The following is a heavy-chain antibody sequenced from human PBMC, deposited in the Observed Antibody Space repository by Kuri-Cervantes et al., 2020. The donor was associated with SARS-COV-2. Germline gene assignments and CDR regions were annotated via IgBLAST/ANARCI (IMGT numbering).Heavy chain of an antibody. CDR2: IYYSGST. D-gene: IGHD3-16*01. CDR3: ARVRLCFDY. V-gene: IGHV4-39*01. J-gene: IGHJ4*02. CDR1: GGSISSSSYY. Sequence: ESLKISCTVSGGSISSSSYYWGWIRQPPGKGLEWIGSIYYSGSTYYNPSLKIRVTISVDTSKNQFSPKLSSVTAADTAVYYCARVRLCFDYWGQGTLVTVSS.